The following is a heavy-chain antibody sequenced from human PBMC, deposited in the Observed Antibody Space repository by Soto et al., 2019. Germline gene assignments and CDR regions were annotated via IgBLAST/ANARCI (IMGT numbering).Heavy chain of an antibody. D-gene: IGHD2-8*01. Sequence: GGSLRLACAASRFTFSAYNMNWVRQAPGKGLEWVSYISSTSSTIYYADSVKGRFTVSRDNAKNSLFLQMNSLRDEDTAVYYCARDPCSIGVCYTRHIDTWGQGTLVTV. CDR3: ARDPCSIGVCYTRHIDT. J-gene: IGHJ5*02. CDR2: ISSTSSTI. V-gene: IGHV3-48*02. CDR1: RFTFSAYN.